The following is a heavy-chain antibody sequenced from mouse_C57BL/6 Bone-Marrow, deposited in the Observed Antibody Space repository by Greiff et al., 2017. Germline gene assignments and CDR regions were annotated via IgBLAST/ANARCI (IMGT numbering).Heavy chain of an antibody. V-gene: IGHV1-69*01. J-gene: IGHJ3*01. CDR1: GYTFTSYW. CDR3: AGDGYYAFAY. CDR2: IDPSDSYP. D-gene: IGHD2-3*01. Sequence: QVQLQQPGAELVMPGASVKLSCKASGYTFTSYWMHWVKQRPGQGLEWIGEIDPSDSYPNYNQKFKGKSTLTVDKSSSTAYMQLSSLTSEDSAVXFCAGDGYYAFAYWGQGTLVTVSA.